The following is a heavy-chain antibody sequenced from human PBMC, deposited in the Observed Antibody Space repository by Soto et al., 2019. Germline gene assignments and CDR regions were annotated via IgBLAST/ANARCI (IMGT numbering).Heavy chain of an antibody. J-gene: IGHJ4*02. Sequence: GGSLRLSCAASGFTFRSYAMTWVRQAPGKGLEWVSVITYNGDNTFYADSVKGRFTISRDNSKDTLYLQMNSLRAEDTAVYYCARDAKWLPSYYFDYWGQGTLVTVSS. CDR3: ARDAKWLPSYYFDY. V-gene: IGHV3-23*01. CDR1: GFTFRSYA. CDR2: ITYNGDNT. D-gene: IGHD3-22*01.